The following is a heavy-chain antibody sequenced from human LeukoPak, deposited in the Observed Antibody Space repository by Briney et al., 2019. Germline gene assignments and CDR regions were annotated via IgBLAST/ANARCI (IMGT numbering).Heavy chain of an antibody. D-gene: IGHD3-10*01. J-gene: IGHJ4*02. CDR1: GYTLTGLS. CDR3: ATGGYGRSDNTCCRF. CDR2: FDLEEDET. V-gene: IGHV1-24*01. Sequence: ASVKVSCKVPGYTLTGLSIHWVRQAPGKGLEWMGSFDLEEDETVFAQTFQGRVTMTEDTATDTAHMDLSALRSEDTAVYFCATGGYGRSDNTCCRFWGQGTLVTVSS.